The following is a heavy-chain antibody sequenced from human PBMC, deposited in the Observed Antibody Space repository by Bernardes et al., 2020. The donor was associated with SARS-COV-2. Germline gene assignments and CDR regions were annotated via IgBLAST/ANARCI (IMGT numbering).Heavy chain of an antibody. V-gene: IGHV1-18*01. Sequence: ASVKVSCKASGYTFTSYGISWVRQAPGQGLEWMGWISAYNGNTNYAQKLQGRVTMTTDTSTSTAYMELRSLRSDDTAVYYCASLSGYYDSSGYYYNAFDIWGQGTMVTVSS. CDR1: GYTFTSYG. CDR3: ASLSGYYDSSGYYYNAFDI. D-gene: IGHD3-22*01. CDR2: ISAYNGNT. J-gene: IGHJ3*02.